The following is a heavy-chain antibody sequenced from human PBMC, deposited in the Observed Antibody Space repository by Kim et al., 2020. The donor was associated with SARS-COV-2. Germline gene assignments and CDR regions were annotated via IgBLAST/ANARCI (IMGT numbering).Heavy chain of an antibody. Sequence: SDTLSLTCSVSGGSISSSYWSWIRQPPGKGLEWIGHIYYSGSTTTYSPSLKSRVAISIDTSRNQLSLNLTSVTAADTAVYYCARRDGWYFDTWGQGILVT. D-gene: IGHD6-19*01. CDR3: ARRDGWYFDT. CDR2: IYYSGST. CDR1: GGSISSSY. J-gene: IGHJ5*02. V-gene: IGHV4-59*08.